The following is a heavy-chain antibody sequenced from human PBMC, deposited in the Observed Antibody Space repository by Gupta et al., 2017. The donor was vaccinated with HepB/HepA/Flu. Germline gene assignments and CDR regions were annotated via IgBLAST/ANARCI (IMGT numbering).Heavy chain of an antibody. D-gene: IGHD3-22*01. CDR2: ISTDSGAK. CDR1: GFTFSSYG. Sequence: VQLLESGGGLVQPGGSLRLSCAGSGFTFSSYGMSWVRQAPGKGLEWVSIISTDSGAKHYADSVKGRFTISRDNSRNTLYLQMNSLTAEDTAVYYCTKGESGGGYYSPFDHWGQGTLVTVSS. CDR3: TKGESGGGYYSPFDH. J-gene: IGHJ4*02. V-gene: IGHV3-23*01.